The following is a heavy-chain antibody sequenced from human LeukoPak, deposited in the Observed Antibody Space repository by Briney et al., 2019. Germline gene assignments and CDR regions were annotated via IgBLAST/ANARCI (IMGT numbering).Heavy chain of an antibody. CDR1: GGSFSVYY. V-gene: IGHV4-34*01. CDR3: ARDTARPLDY. CDR2: INHSGST. J-gene: IGHJ4*02. D-gene: IGHD2-21*02. Sequence: PSETLSLTCAVYGGSFSVYYWSWIRQPPGKGLEWSWEINHSGSTNYTPSLTSRVTISVDTSKNQNSLKLSSVTASDTAVYYCARDTARPLDYWGQGTLVTVSS.